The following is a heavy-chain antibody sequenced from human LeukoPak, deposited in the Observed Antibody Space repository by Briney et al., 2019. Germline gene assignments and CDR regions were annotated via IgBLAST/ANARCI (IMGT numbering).Heavy chain of an antibody. CDR1: GGSFSGYY. V-gene: IGHV4-34*01. J-gene: IGHJ3*02. Sequence: SETLSLTCAVYGGSFSGYYWSWIRQPPGKGLEWIGEINHSGSTNYNPSLKSRVTISVDTSKNQFSLKLSSVTAADTAVYYCAKDLSGGFDIWGQGTMVTVSS. CDR3: AKDLSGGFDI. D-gene: IGHD6-25*01. CDR2: INHSGST.